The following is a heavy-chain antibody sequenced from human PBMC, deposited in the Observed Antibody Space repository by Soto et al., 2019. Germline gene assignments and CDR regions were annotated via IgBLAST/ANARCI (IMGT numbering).Heavy chain of an antibody. V-gene: IGHV1-18*01. CDR2: INTYNGNT. D-gene: IGHD3-16*01. CDR3: EVGYVSMTPSPQDV. Sequence: QVQLVQSGAEVKNPGASVKVSCKASGYTFTRYGIGWARQAPGQGLEWMGWINTYNGNTNYAQNVQGRDTLTTDTSTRTASMVMGSMGANSTLTYYTEVGYVSMTPSPQDVWGQGTTVIVAA. J-gene: IGHJ6*01. CDR1: GYTFTRYG.